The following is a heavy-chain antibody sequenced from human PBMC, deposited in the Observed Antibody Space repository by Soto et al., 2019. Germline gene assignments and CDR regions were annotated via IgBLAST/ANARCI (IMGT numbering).Heavy chain of an antibody. V-gene: IGHV1-69*01. CDR3: ARGIVVVPAAIDYYYYYYGMDV. D-gene: IGHD2-2*01. CDR1: GGTFSSYA. CDR2: IIPIFGTA. J-gene: IGHJ6*02. Sequence: QVQLVQSGAEVKKPGSSVKVSCKASGGTFSSYAISWVRQAPGQGLEWMGGIIPIFGTANYAQKFQGRVTITADESTSTADMELSSLRSEDTAVYYCARGIVVVPAAIDYYYYYYGMDVWGQGTTVTVSS.